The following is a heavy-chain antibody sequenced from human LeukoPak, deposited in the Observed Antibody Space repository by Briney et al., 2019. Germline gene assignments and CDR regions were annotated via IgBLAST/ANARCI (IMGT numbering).Heavy chain of an antibody. CDR1: GFTFSSYS. V-gene: IGHV3-21*04. CDR3: AKSGGRIVATEGWFDP. CDR2: ISSSSSYI. J-gene: IGHJ5*02. Sequence: PGGSLRLSCAASGFTFSSYSMNWVRQAPGKGLEWVSSISSSSSYIYYADSVKGRFTISRDNAKNSLYLQMNSLRAEDTAVYYCAKSGGRIVATEGWFDPWGQGTLVTGSS. D-gene: IGHD5-12*01.